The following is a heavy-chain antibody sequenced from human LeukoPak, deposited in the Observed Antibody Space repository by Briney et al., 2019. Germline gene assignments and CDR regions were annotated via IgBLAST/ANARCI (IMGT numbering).Heavy chain of an antibody. J-gene: IGHJ4*02. D-gene: IGHD6-13*01. CDR3: AKAPYSSSWGIDY. Sequence: XSWVXQXPGKGLEWVSSITGSVGSTYYADSVKGRFTISRDISKNTLYLQMNSLRAEDTAVYYCAKAPYSSSWGIDYWGQGTLVTVSS. V-gene: IGHV3-23*01. CDR2: ITGSVGST.